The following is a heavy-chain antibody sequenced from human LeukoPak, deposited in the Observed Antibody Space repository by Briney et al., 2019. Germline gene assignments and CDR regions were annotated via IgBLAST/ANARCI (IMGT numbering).Heavy chain of an antibody. Sequence: SETLSLTCTVSGGSISSSSYYWGWIRQPPGKGLEWIGSIYYSGSTYYNPSLKSRVTISVDTSKNQFSLKLSSVTAADTAVYYCARQVEAAAGIYYYYYMDVWGKGTTVTISS. J-gene: IGHJ6*03. V-gene: IGHV4-39*01. D-gene: IGHD6-13*01. CDR2: IYYSGST. CDR3: ARQVEAAAGIYYYYYMDV. CDR1: GGSISSSSYY.